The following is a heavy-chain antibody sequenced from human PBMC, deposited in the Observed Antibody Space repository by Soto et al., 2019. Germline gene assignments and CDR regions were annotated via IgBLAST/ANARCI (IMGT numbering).Heavy chain of an antibody. D-gene: IGHD4-17*01. J-gene: IGHJ4*02. CDR1: GGSFSGYY. CDR3: ASFSGATYGDYGGGIKY. CDR2: VHYSGST. Sequence: SETLSLTCAVYGGSFSGYYWGWIRQPPGKGLECIGSVHYSGSTDYNPSLKSRVTISVDTSKNQFSLKLSSVTAADTAVYFCASFSGATYGDYGGGIKYWGQGTLVTVSS. V-gene: IGHV4-34*01.